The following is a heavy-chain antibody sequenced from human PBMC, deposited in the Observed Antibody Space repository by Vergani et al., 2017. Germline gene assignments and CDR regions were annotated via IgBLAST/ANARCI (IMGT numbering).Heavy chain of an antibody. Sequence: QVQLVQSGAEVKKPGSSVKLSCTASGGTFSSYAISWVRQAPGQGLEWMGGIIPIFGTANYAQKFQGRVTITADEATSTAYMELSSLRSEDTAVYYCARASPGGPINYYYNDMDVWGKGTTVTVSS. J-gene: IGHJ6*03. CDR1: GGTFSSYA. D-gene: IGHD3-10*01. CDR2: IIPIFGTA. V-gene: IGHV1-69*01. CDR3: ARASPGGPINYYYNDMDV.